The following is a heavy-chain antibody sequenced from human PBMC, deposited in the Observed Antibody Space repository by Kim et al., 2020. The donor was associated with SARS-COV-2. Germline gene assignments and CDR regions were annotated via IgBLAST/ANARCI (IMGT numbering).Heavy chain of an antibody. CDR2: IYWDDDK. CDR3: AHSRKDFWSGYLVFDP. V-gene: IGHV2-5*02. D-gene: IGHD3-3*01. J-gene: IGHJ5*02. CDR1: GFSLSTSGVG. Sequence: SGPTLVNPTQTLTLTCTFSGFSLSTSGVGVGWIRQPPGKALEWLALIYWDDDKRYSPSLKSRLTITKDTSKNQVVLTMTNMDPVDTATYYCAHSRKDFWSGYLVFDPWGQGTLVTVSS.